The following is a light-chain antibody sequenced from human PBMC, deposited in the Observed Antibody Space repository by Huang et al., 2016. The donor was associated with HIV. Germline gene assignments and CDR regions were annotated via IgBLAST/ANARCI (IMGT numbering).Light chain of an antibody. V-gene: IGKV4-1*01. CDR3: QQYYSTPLT. CDR1: QSVLYSSNNKNY. Sequence: DIVMTQSPDSLAVSLGDRATINCKSSQSVLYSSNNKNYLAWLPRKPGQPPKLLIYWAATRESGVPDRFSGSGSGTDFTLTISSLQAEDVSVYYCQQYYSTPLTFGGGTKVEIK. CDR2: WAA. J-gene: IGKJ4*01.